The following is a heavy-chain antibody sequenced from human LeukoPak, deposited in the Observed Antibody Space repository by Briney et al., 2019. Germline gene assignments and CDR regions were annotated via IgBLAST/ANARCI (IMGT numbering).Heavy chain of an antibody. CDR1: GFTFSSYG. J-gene: IGHJ4*02. CDR2: ISYDGSNK. Sequence: GGSLRLSCAASGFTFSSYGVHWVRQAPGKGLEWVAVISYDGSNKYYADSVKGRFTISRDNSKNTLYLQMNSLRAEDTAVYYCAKGLLWFGELSPSFDYWGQGTLVTVSS. V-gene: IGHV3-30*18. CDR3: AKGLLWFGELSPSFDY. D-gene: IGHD3-10*01.